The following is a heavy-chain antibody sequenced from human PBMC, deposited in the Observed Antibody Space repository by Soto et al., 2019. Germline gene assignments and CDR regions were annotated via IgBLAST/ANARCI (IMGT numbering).Heavy chain of an antibody. V-gene: IGHV3-30*04. J-gene: IGHJ4*02. D-gene: IGHD3-22*01. CDR1: GFSFSSYT. CDR3: AREYSSAVVAPGY. Sequence: PGGSLRLSCAASGFSFSSYTMHWVRQTPGKGLERVAVISHDGGDKYYADSVKGRFTISRDNSKNTLYLQMNSLRREDTSVYYGAREYSSAVVAPGYWGQGILVTVSS. CDR2: ISHDGGDK.